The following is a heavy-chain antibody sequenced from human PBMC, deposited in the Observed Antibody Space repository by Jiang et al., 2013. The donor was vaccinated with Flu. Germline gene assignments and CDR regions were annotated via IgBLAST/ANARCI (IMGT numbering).Heavy chain of an antibody. CDR3: ARRGGYCSGGSCHSEYYFDY. Sequence: QLLESGGGLVQSGGSLRLSCAASGFTFSSYAMSWVRQAPGEGLEWVSPLGIGGFGTYYADSVKGRFTISRDISKNTLYLQMNSRRAGDTAVYFCARRGGYCSGGSCHSEYYFDYWGQGTLVTVSS. CDR2: LGIGGFGT. D-gene: IGHD2-15*01. J-gene: IGHJ4*02. CDR1: GFTFSSYA. V-gene: IGHV3-23*01.